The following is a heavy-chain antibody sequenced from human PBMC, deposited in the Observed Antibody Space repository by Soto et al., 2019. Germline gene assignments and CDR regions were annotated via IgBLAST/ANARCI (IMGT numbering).Heavy chain of an antibody. V-gene: IGHV3-23*01. CDR3: ARHYSSGWYNWFDP. CDR2: ISGSGGST. D-gene: IGHD6-19*01. CDR1: GFTFSSYD. J-gene: IGHJ5*02. Sequence: GGSLRLSCAASGFTFSSYDMSWVRQAPGKGLEWVSAISGSGGSTYYADSVKGRFTISRDNSKNTLYLQMNSLRAEDTAVYYCARHYSSGWYNWFDPWGQGTLVTVSS.